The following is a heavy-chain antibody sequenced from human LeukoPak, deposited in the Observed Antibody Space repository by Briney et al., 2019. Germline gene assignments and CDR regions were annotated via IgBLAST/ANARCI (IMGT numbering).Heavy chain of an antibody. CDR1: GFTFSSYW. Sequence: GGSLRLSCAASGFTFSSYWMSWVRQAPGKGLEWVANIKQDGSEKYYADSVKGRFTVSRDNAKNSLYLQMNSLRAEDTAVYYCVRHRSASDYWGQGALVTVSS. CDR2: IKQDGSEK. J-gene: IGHJ4*02. CDR3: VRHRSASDY. V-gene: IGHV3-7*01. D-gene: IGHD3-10*01.